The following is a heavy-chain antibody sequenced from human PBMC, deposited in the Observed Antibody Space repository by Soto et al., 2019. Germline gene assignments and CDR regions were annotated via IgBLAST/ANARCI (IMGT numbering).Heavy chain of an antibody. CDR2: IIPIFGTS. J-gene: IGHJ2*01. D-gene: IGHD1-26*01. V-gene: IGHV1-69*14. Sequence: QVQLVQSGAEVKNPGSSVKVSCKASGGTFSNFPINWVRQAPGQGLEWMGGIIPIFGTSHYTQKCQDRATITAAKATSTAYMELSSLRSEDTAVYYCARVYTSSGTYYRYFDLWGRGTLVTVSS. CDR1: GGTFSNFP. CDR3: ARVYTSSGTYYRYFDL.